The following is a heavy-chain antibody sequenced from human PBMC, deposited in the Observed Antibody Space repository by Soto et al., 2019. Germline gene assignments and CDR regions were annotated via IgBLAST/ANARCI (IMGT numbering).Heavy chain of an antibody. V-gene: IGHV3-23*01. J-gene: IGHJ6*02. CDR3: VKGYWKGDV. CDR2: ISGIGGSI. D-gene: IGHD1-1*01. Sequence: EVQLLESGGGLVQPGGSLRLSCAASGFTFSTYAMNWVRQAPGNGLEWDSAISGIGGSIHYADSVKGRFTLSSDNSKNTLYLQMNSRRDEDTAVYHCVKGYWKGDVWGQRTRVTVSS. CDR1: GFTFSTYA.